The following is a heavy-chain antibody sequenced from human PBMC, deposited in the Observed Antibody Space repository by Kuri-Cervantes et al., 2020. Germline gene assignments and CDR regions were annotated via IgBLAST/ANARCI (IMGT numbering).Heavy chain of an antibody. CDR3: ARDFSSGWAEYYFDY. Sequence: LSLTCAASGFTFSSYWMSWVRQAPGKGLEWVANIKQDGSEKYYVGSVKGRFTISRDNAKNSLYLQMNSLRAEDTAVYYCARDFSSGWAEYYFDYWGQGTLVTVSS. CDR2: IKQDGSEK. D-gene: IGHD6-19*01. V-gene: IGHV3-7*01. J-gene: IGHJ4*02. CDR1: GFTFSSYW.